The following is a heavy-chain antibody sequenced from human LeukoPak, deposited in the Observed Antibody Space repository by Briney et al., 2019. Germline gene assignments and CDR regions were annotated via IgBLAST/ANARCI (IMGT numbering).Heavy chain of an antibody. Sequence: PSETLSLTCTVSGGSISSSSYYWGWIRQPPGKGLEWIGYIYYSGSTNYNPSLKSRVTISVDTSKNQFSLKLSSVTAADTAVYYCARVNGYLFDYWGQGTLVTVSS. D-gene: IGHD5-18*01. V-gene: IGHV4-61*05. J-gene: IGHJ4*02. CDR1: GGSISSSSYY. CDR2: IYYSGST. CDR3: ARVNGYLFDY.